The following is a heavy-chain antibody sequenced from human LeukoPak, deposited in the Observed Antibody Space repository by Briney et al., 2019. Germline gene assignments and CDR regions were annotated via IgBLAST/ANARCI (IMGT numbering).Heavy chain of an antibody. CDR2: ISSSSSYI. CDR1: GFTFSSYS. Sequence: GGSLRLSCAASGFTFSSYSMTWVRQAPGKGLEWVSSISSSSSYIYYADSVKGRFTISRDNAKNSLYLQMNSLRAEDTAVYYCARARLKWLVLGVGAFDIWGQGTMVTVSS. CDR3: ARARLKWLVLGVGAFDI. V-gene: IGHV3-21*01. D-gene: IGHD6-19*01. J-gene: IGHJ3*02.